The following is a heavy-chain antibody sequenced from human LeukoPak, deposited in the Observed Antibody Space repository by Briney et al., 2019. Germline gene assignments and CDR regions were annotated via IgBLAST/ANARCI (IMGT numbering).Heavy chain of an antibody. Sequence: EASVKVSCKASGYTFTVYYMHWVRQAPGQGLEWMGWINPNSGGTNYAQKFQGWVTMTRDTSISTAYKELSRLRSDDTAVYYCARDTPSAYGMDVWGQGTTVTVSS. CDR1: GYTFTVYY. V-gene: IGHV1-2*04. CDR2: INPNSGGT. CDR3: ARDTPSAYGMDV. J-gene: IGHJ6*02.